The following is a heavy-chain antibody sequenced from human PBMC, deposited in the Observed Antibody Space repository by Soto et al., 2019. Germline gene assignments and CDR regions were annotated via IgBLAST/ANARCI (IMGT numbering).Heavy chain of an antibody. Sequence: GTLSLTCTVSGGSVSSGSYQWTWIRQPPGKGLEWIGYIHVSGSTNDNPSLKGRVTMSIDTSKNQFSLKLSSVTAADTAVYYCARDGHGMDVWGQGTKVTVSS. J-gene: IGHJ6*02. V-gene: IGHV4-61*01. CDR1: GGSVSSGSYQ. CDR2: IHVSGST. CDR3: ARDGHGMDV.